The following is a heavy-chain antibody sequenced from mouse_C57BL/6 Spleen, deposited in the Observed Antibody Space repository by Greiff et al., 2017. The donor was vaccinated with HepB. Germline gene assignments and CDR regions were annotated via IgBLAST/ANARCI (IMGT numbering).Heavy chain of an antibody. CDR1: GFTFSDYY. V-gene: IGHV5-16*01. J-gene: IGHJ3*01. CDR2: INYDGSST. CDR3: ARVPWFAY. Sequence: EVQVVESEGGLVQPGSSMKLSCTASGFTFSDYYMAWVRQVPEKGLEWVANINYDGSSTYYLDSLKSRFIISRDNAKNILYLQMSSLKSEDTATYYCARVPWFAYWGQGTLVTVSA.